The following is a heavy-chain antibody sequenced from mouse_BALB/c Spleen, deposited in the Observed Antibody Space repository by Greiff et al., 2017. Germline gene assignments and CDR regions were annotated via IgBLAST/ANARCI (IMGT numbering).Heavy chain of an antibody. CDR2: IDPSDSYT. Sequence: QVQLQQPGAELVKPGASVKLSCKASGYTFTSYWMHWVKQRPGQGLEWIGEIDPSDSYTNYNQKFKGKATLTVDKSSSTAYMQLSSLTSEDSAVYYCARKGGIGHYFDYWGQGTTLTVSS. D-gene: IGHD1-1*01. J-gene: IGHJ2*01. CDR3: ARKGGIGHYFDY. V-gene: IGHV1-69*02. CDR1: GYTFTSYW.